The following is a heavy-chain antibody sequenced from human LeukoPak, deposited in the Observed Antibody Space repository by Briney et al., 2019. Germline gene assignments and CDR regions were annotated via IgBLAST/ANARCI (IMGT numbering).Heavy chain of an antibody. CDR3: ARERGYCSGGSCNWFDP. D-gene: IGHD2-15*01. Sequence: PSETLSLTCTVSGYSISSGYYWGWIRQPPGKGLEWIESIHHSGGTYYNPSLKSRVTITVDTSKNQFSLELSSVTAADTAVYYCARERGYCSGGSCNWFDPWGQGTLVTVPS. CDR2: IHHSGGT. J-gene: IGHJ5*02. V-gene: IGHV4-38-2*02. CDR1: GYSISSGYY.